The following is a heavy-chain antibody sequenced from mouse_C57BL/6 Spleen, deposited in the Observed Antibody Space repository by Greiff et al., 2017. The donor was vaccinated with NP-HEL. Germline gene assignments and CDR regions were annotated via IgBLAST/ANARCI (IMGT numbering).Heavy chain of an antibody. D-gene: IGHD2-2*01. Sequence: QVQLQQSGAELVKPGASVKISCKASGYAFSSYWMNWVKQRPGKGLEWIGQIYPGDGDTNYNGKFKGKATLTADKSSSTAYMQLSSLTSEDSAVYFCARQESTMVTTHWGQGTTLTVSS. V-gene: IGHV1-80*01. CDR2: IYPGDGDT. J-gene: IGHJ2*01. CDR1: GYAFSSYW. CDR3: ARQESTMVTTH.